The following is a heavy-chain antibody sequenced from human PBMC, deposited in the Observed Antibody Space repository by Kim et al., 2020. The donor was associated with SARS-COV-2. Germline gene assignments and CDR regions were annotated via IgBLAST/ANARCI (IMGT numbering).Heavy chain of an antibody. CDR2: ISGEGTDT. V-gene: IGHV3-74*01. CDR1: GFNFTRNW. Sequence: GGSLRLSCELSGFNFTRNWMHWVRQTPAKGLMWVARISGEGTDTDYAKSVQGRFTISRDAAKHTLYLQMSSLTVEDTAVYFCARDPITVVEGVHDAFDMWGQGTLVTVSS. D-gene: IGHD3-10*01. CDR3: ARDPITVVEGVHDAFDM. J-gene: IGHJ3*02.